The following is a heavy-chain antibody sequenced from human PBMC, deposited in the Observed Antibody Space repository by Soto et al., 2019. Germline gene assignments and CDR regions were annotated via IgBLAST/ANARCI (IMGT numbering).Heavy chain of an antibody. D-gene: IGHD6-13*01. CDR1: GYSFSSHA. CDR2: LIPVFGTP. Sequence: QVQLEQSGSEVKKSGSSVKVSCKASGYSFSSHAITWVRQSPVQGLEWMGGLIPVFGTPSYAQKFQGRVTISADKSTNTSYLELRSLRSEDTAVYYCAIGGALSTRWYLGDGLDAWGPGTQVTVYS. CDR3: AIGGALSTRWYLGDGLDA. V-gene: IGHV1-69*06. J-gene: IGHJ4*02.